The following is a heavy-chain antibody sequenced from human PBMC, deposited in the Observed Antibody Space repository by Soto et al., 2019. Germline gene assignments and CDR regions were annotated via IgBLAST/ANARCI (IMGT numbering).Heavy chain of an antibody. Sequence: GWSLRVSCATSVFTFSSYAMSWVRQAPGKGLEWVSAISVSGGSTYYADSVKGRFTISRDNSKNTLYLQMNSLRAEDTAVYYCAKIRSGSYYARRAFDIWGQGSTVTVSS. CDR1: VFTFSSYA. V-gene: IGHV3-23*01. J-gene: IGHJ3*02. CDR2: ISVSGGST. D-gene: IGHD1-26*01. CDR3: AKIRSGSYYARRAFDI.